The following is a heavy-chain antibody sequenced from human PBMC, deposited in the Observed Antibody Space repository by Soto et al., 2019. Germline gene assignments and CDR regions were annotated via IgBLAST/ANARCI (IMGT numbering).Heavy chain of an antibody. Sequence: PGESLKISCKGSGYSFTSYWISWVRQMPGKGLEWMGRIDPSDSYTNYSPSFQGHVTISATKSITTVFLQWSSLRASDTAMYYCARQIYDSDTGPNFQYHFDSWGKGTPVTVSS. CDR3: ARQIYDSDTGPNFQYHFDS. D-gene: IGHD3-22*01. CDR1: GYSFTSYW. J-gene: IGHJ4*02. V-gene: IGHV5-10-1*01. CDR2: IDPSDSYT.